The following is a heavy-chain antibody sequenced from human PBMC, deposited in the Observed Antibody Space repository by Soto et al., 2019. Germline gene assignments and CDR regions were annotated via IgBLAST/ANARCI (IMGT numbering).Heavy chain of an antibody. J-gene: IGHJ6*03. CDR3: AKDLKPGSRWSLGGVEHCMDV. Sequence: QVQLVESGGGVVQPGRSLRLSCVGSGFSFSSYDMNWVRQAPGTGLEWVALMSYDGSKKYYGDSVRGRVTISRDNSKNTLYLQMAHLRPEDTAIYYCAKDLKPGSRWSLGGVEHCMDVWGRGTTVSVSS. CDR1: GFSFSSYD. CDR2: MSYDGSKK. D-gene: IGHD3-16*01. V-gene: IGHV3-30*18.